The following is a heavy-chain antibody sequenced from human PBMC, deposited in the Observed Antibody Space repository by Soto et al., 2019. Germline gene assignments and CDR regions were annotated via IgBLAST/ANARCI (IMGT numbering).Heavy chain of an antibody. CDR3: AREGESSGWYRGGFYYYYGMDV. Sequence: QVQLVESGGGVVQPGRSLRLSCAASGFTFSSYGMHWVRQAPGKGLEWVAVIWYDGSNKYYADSVKGRFTISRDNSKNTLYFQMNSLRAEDTAVYYCAREGESSGWYRGGFYYYYGMDVWGQGTTVTVSS. V-gene: IGHV3-33*01. D-gene: IGHD6-19*01. CDR2: IWYDGSNK. J-gene: IGHJ6*02. CDR1: GFTFSSYG.